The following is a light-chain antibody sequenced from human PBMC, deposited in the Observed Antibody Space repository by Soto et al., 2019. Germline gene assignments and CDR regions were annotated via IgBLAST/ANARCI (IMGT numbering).Light chain of an antibody. V-gene: IGLV2-23*01. J-gene: IGLJ1*01. Sequence: QSVLTQPASVSGSPGQSITISCTGTSSDVGRYSLVSWYQQHPGKAPKLMISEDHKRPSGVSNRFSGSKSGNTASLTISELQTEDEADYYCCSYAGSSTWVFGTGTKVTVL. CDR2: EDH. CDR1: SSDVGRYSL. CDR3: CSYAGSSTWV.